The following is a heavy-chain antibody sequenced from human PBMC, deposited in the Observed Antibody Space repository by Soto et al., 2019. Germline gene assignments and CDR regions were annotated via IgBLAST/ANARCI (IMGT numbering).Heavy chain of an antibody. D-gene: IGHD3-10*01. V-gene: IGHV4-30-4*01. J-gene: IGHJ5*02. CDR3: ARNPGWFGEPIENWFDP. CDR1: GGSISSGDYY. Sequence: QVQLQESGPGLVKPSQTLSLTCTVSGGSISSGDYYWSWIRQPPGKGLEWIGYIYYSGSTYYNPSLKSRVTISVDTSKNQFSLKLSSVTAADTAVYYCARNPGWFGEPIENWFDPWGQGTLVTVSS. CDR2: IYYSGST.